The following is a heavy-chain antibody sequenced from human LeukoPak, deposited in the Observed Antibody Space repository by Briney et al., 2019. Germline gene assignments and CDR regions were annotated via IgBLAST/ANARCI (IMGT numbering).Heavy chain of an antibody. D-gene: IGHD4-17*01. J-gene: IGHJ3*02. V-gene: IGHV4-59*05. CDR2: IYYSGST. CDR3: AKPTTDDTFDI. CDR1: GGSISSYY. Sequence: SETLSLTCTVSGGSISSYYWSWIRQPAGKGLEWIGSIYYSGSTYYNPSLKSRVTISVDTSKNQFSLKLSSVTAADTAVYYCAKPTTDDTFDIWGQGTMVTVSS.